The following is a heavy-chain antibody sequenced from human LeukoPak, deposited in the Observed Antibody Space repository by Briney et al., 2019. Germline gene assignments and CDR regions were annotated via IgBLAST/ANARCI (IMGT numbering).Heavy chain of an antibody. CDR1: GGSFSGYY. CDR2: INHSGST. J-gene: IGHJ6*02. D-gene: IGHD6-13*01. Sequence: PSETLSRNCAVYGGSFSGYYWSWIRQPPGKGLEWIGEINHSGSTNYNPSLKSRVTISVDTSKNQFSLKLSSVTAADTAVYYCARARVGIAAAGTQPLVYYYYGMDVWGQGTTVTVSS. V-gene: IGHV4-34*01. CDR3: ARARVGIAAAGTQPLVYYYYGMDV.